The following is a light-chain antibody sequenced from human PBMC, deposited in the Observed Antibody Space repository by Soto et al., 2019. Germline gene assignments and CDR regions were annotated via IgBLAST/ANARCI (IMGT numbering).Light chain of an antibody. J-gene: IGLJ3*02. V-gene: IGLV2-11*01. CDR2: DVG. CDR1: SSDVGGYNY. CDR3: CSYAGARTYVL. Sequence: QSALTQPRSVSGSPGQSVTISCTGTSSDVGGYNYVSWYQQHPGKAPKLMIYDVGKRPSGVPDRFSGSKSDNTASLTISGLQAEDEADYYCCSYAGARTYVLFGGGTKLTVL.